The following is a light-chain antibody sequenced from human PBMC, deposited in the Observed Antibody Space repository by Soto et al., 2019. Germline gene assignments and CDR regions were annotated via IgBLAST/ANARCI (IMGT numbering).Light chain of an antibody. CDR3: QQYNDWPRT. CDR2: GAS. V-gene: IGKV3-15*01. CDR1: QSVSTN. J-gene: IGKJ1*01. Sequence: EIVMTQSPATLFVSPGERATLSCRASQSVSTNLAWYQQKPGQAPRLLIYGASGRATDISARFTGSGSGTEFTLTISSLQSGDFAVYYCQQYNDWPRTFGQGTKVDIK.